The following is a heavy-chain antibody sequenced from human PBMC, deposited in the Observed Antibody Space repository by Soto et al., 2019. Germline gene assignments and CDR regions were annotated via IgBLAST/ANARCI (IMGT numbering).Heavy chain of an antibody. D-gene: IGHD7-27*01. CDR3: ARRASGLDY. CDR2: IYHSGST. Sequence: SETLSLTCTVSGYSISSGYYWGWIRQPPGKGLEWIGSIYHSGSTYYNPSLKSRVTISVDTSKNRFSLKLSSVTAADTAVYYCARRASGLDYWGQGTLVTVSS. J-gene: IGHJ4*02. CDR1: GYSISSGYY. V-gene: IGHV4-38-2*02.